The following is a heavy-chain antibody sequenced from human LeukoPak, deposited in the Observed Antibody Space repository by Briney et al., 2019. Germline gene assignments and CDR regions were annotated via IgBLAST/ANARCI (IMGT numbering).Heavy chain of an antibody. Sequence: PGGSLRLSCAASGFTVSSNYMSWVRQAPGKGLEWVSVIYSGGSTYYADSVKGRFTISRDNSKNTLYLQMNSLRAEDTAVYYCARGSSPDNGLGSQHMDVWGQGTTVTVSS. CDR2: IYSGGST. D-gene: IGHD3-10*01. CDR3: ARGSSPDNGLGSQHMDV. J-gene: IGHJ6*02. V-gene: IGHV3-53*01. CDR1: GFTVSSNY.